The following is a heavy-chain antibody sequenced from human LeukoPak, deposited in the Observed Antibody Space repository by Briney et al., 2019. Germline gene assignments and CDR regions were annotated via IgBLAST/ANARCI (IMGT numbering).Heavy chain of an antibody. V-gene: IGHV4-39*01. CDR1: GDSISSSDSY. CDR3: ARRSDYDSSGYYPFDY. J-gene: IGHJ4*02. CDR2: IFHSGST. Sequence: PSETLSLTCTVSGDSISSSDSYWDWIRQPLGKGLEWIGSIFHSGSTYYNPSLKSRVTISVDTSKNQFSLKLSSVTAADTAVYYCARRSDYDSSGYYPFDYWGQGTLVTVSS. D-gene: IGHD3-22*01.